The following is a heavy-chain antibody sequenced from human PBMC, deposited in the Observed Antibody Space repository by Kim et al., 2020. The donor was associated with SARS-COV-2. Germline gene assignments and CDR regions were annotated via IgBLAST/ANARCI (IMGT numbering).Heavy chain of an antibody. CDR3: AKSGGASAVLPTGWFDP. V-gene: IGHV3-23*01. J-gene: IGHJ5*02. Sequence: GGSLRLSCAASGFTFSSYAMSWVRQAPGKGLEWVSAISGSGGSTYYADSVKGRFTISRDNSKNTLYLQMNSLRAEDTAVYYCAKSGGASAVLPTGWFDPWGQGTLVTVSS. CDR1: GFTFSSYA. D-gene: IGHD6-13*01. CDR2: ISGSGGST.